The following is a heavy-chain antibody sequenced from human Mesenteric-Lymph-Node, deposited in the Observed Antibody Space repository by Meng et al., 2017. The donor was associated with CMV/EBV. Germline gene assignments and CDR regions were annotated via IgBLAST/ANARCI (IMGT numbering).Heavy chain of an antibody. CDR2: ISSSSSYI. Sequence: GGSLRLSCAASGFTFNSFRMNWVRQAPGKGLEWVSSISSSSSYIYYADSVKGRFTISRDNAKNSLYLQMNSLRAEDTAVYYCARGSSVVVPALGGDYWGQGTLVTVSS. D-gene: IGHD2-2*01. V-gene: IGHV3-21*01. CDR3: ARGSSVVVPALGGDY. J-gene: IGHJ4*02. CDR1: GFTFNSFR.